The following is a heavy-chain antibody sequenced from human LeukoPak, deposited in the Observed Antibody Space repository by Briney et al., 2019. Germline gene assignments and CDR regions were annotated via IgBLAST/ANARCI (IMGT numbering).Heavy chain of an antibody. D-gene: IGHD4-17*01. V-gene: IGHV3-23*01. CDR2: ISGSGGST. CDR1: GFTFSSYA. J-gene: IGHJ4*02. CDR3: AKFDYGDYVHDY. Sequence: GGSLRLSCAASGFTFSSYAMSWVRQAPGKGLEWASAISGSGGSTYYADSVKGRFTISRDNSKNTLYLQMNSLRAEDTAVYYCAKFDYGDYVHDYWGQGTLVTVSS.